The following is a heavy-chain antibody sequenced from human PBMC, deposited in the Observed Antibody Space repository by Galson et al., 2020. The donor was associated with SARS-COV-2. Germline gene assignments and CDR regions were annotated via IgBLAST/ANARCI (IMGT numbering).Heavy chain of an antibody. Sequence: NSGGSLRLSCAASGFTFSSHSMNWVRQAPGKGLEWVSSISSSGSQTSYADSVKGRFTISRDNARKSLYLEMNRLRAEDTAVYFCGGVAVAGVEENDPWGQGTLVTVSS. CDR3: GGVAVAGVEENDP. CDR1: GFTFSSHS. J-gene: IGHJ5*02. D-gene: IGHD6-19*01. CDR2: ISSSGSQT. V-gene: IGHV3-21*01.